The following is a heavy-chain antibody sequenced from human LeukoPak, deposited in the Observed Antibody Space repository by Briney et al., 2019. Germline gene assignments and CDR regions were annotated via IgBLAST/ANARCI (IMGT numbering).Heavy chain of an antibody. Sequence: AGSLRLSCAASGFTISRYWMMWVRQPPAKGLEWVATINQDGSEKYYVDSVKGRSSISRDNAKKSLYLQMNSLRAEDTAVYYCARRNNFAMDVWGQGTTVTVSS. CDR3: ARRNNFAMDV. CDR1: GFTISRYW. J-gene: IGHJ6*02. D-gene: IGHD1/OR15-1a*01. CDR2: INQDGSEK. V-gene: IGHV3-7*04.